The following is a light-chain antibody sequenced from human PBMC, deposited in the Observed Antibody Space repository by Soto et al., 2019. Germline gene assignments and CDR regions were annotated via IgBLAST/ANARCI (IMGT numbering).Light chain of an antibody. V-gene: IGKV3-20*01. CDR3: QQYGSSRWT. J-gene: IGKJ1*01. Sequence: PGEGVTLSCRASQSVSSSYLTWYQQKLGQAPRLLFYGASSRATGIPDRFSGSGSGTDFTLTISRLEPEDFAVYYCQQYGSSRWTFGQGTKVDIK. CDR2: GAS. CDR1: QSVSSSY.